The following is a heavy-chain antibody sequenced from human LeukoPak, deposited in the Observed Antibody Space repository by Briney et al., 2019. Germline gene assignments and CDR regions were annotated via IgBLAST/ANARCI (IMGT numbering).Heavy chain of an antibody. D-gene: IGHD3-9*01. CDR2: IIPIFGTA. CDR3: ARGYYDILTGYYLFDY. CDR1: GGTFSSYA. V-gene: IGHV1-69*05. J-gene: IGHJ4*02. Sequence: SVKVSCKASGGTFSSYAISWVRQAPGQGLEWMGRIIPIFGTANYAQKFQGRVTITTDESASTAYMELSSLRSEDTAVYYCARGYYDILTGYYLFDYWGQGTLVTVSS.